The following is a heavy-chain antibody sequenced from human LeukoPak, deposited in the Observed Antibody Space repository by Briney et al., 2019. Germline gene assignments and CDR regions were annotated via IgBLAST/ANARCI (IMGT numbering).Heavy chain of an antibody. CDR3: ASKMYADAFDI. Sequence: ASVKVSCKASGYTFTSYAMNWVRQAPGQGLEWMGWINTNTGNPTYAQGFTGRFVFSLDTSVSTAYLQISSLKAEGTAVYYCASKMYADAFDIWGQGTMVTVSS. CDR2: INTNTGNP. J-gene: IGHJ3*02. CDR1: GYTFTSYA. V-gene: IGHV7-4-1*02. D-gene: IGHD2-8*01.